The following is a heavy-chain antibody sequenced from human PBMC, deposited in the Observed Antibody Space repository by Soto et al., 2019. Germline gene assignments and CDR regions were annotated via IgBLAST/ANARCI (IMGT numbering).Heavy chain of an antibody. CDR2: ISYDGSNK. J-gene: IGHJ4*02. V-gene: IGHV3-30-3*01. D-gene: IGHD6-19*01. Sequence: GGSLRLSCAASGFTFSSYAMHWVRQAPGKGLEWVAVISYDGSNKYYADSVKGRFTISRDNSKNTLYLQMNSLRAEDTAVYYCARDRGYSSGPPRFDYWGQGTLVTVSS. CDR1: GFTFSSYA. CDR3: ARDRGYSSGPPRFDY.